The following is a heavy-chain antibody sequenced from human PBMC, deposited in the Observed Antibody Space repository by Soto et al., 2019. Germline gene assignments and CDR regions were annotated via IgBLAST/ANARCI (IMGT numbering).Heavy chain of an antibody. Sequence: QVQLQESGPGLVKPSQTLSLTCTVSGGSISSGGYYWSWIRQHPGKGLEWIGYIYYSGSTYYNPSRKSRVTISVDTSKNQFSLKLSSVTAADTAVYYCARGGYDFWSGYSRFDYWGQGTLVTVSS. CDR1: GGSISSGGYY. CDR3: ARGGYDFWSGYSRFDY. J-gene: IGHJ4*02. D-gene: IGHD3-3*01. CDR2: IYYSGST. V-gene: IGHV4-31*03.